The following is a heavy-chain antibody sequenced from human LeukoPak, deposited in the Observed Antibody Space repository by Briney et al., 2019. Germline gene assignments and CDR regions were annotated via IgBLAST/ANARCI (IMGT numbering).Heavy chain of an antibody. CDR3: ARLLGGSGSTEDPALDY. CDR2: IYYSGST. D-gene: IGHD3-10*01. V-gene: IGHV4-59*08. J-gene: IGHJ4*02. Sequence: SETLSLTCTVSGGSISSYYWSWIRQPPGKGLEWIGYIYYSGSTNYNPSLKSRVTISVDTSKNQFSLKLSSVTAADTAVYYCARLLGGSGSTEDPALDYWGQGTLVTVSS. CDR1: GGSISSYY.